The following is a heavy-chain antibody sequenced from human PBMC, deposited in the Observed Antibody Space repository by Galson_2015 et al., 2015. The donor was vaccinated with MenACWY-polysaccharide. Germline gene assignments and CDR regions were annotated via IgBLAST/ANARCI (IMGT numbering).Heavy chain of an antibody. Sequence: SVKVSCKASGYTFTIHYFHWMRQAPGQGLEWMGWINAGNGDTRYSQNFQGGVTITRDTSANTVYMELSSLRSEDTAVYFCARDVDKTGYYFDYWGQGTLVTVSS. D-gene: IGHD3-9*01. J-gene: IGHJ4*02. CDR3: ARDVDKTGYYFDY. CDR1: GYTFTIHY. V-gene: IGHV1-3*01. CDR2: INAGNGDT.